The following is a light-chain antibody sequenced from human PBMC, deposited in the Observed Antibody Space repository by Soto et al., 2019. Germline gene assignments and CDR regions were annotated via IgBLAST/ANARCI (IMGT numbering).Light chain of an antibody. CDR1: QSIRND. CDR3: LQDFDYPYT. J-gene: IGKJ2*01. V-gene: IGKV1-6*02. CDR2: GAS. Sequence: IQMTQSPSSLSASVGDRVTLTCRASQSIRNDLAWYQQKPGKAPRLLVYGASSLAPGVPSRFSGRGSGTDFALIISGLQPEDFASYYCLQDFDYPYTFGQGTKVDIK.